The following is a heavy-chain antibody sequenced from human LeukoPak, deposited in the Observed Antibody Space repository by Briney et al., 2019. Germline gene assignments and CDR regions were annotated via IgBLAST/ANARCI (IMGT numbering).Heavy chain of an antibody. V-gene: IGHV3-30*02. Sequence: GGSLRLSCAASGFTFSSYGMHWVRQAPGKGLEWVAFIRYDGSNKYYADSVKGRFTISRDNSKNTLYLQMNSLRAEDTAVYYCARRAGDYSHPYDYWGQGTLVTVSS. J-gene: IGHJ4*02. CDR3: ARRAGDYSHPYDY. D-gene: IGHD3-22*01. CDR1: GFTFSSYG. CDR2: IRYDGSNK.